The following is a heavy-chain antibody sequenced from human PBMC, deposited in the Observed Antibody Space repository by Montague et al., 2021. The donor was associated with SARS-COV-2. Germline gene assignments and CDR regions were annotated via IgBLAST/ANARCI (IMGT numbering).Heavy chain of an antibody. D-gene: IGHD6-13*01. V-gene: IGHV4-59*01. CDR2: IYNSGST. Sequence: ETLSLTCTVSGGSISRYSWPWIRQPPGKGLEWIGYIYNSGSTNYNPSLTSLVTISVDTSKNQFSLKLSSVAAADTAVYYCARVGRGSSWYEVAFDIWGQGTMVTVSS. J-gene: IGHJ3*02. CDR3: ARVGRGSSWYEVAFDI. CDR1: GGSISRYS.